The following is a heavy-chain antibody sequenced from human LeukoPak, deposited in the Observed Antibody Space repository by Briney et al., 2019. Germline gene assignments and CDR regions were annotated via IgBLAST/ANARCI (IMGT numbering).Heavy chain of an antibody. CDR3: ARTNCGGDCGFDY. Sequence: GESLKISRKGSGYTFTNYWIGWVRQMPGKGLEWMGIIYPGDSDTRYSPSFQGQVTISVDKSINTAYLQWSTLEASDTAMYYCARTNCGGDCGFDYWGQGTLVTVSS. D-gene: IGHD2-21*02. CDR2: IYPGDSDT. CDR1: GYTFTNYW. J-gene: IGHJ4*02. V-gene: IGHV5-51*01.